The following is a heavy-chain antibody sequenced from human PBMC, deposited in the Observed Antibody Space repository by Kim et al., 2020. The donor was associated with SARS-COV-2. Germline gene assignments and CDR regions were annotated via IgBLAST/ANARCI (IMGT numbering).Heavy chain of an antibody. CDR3: ARDRHDSSGYYYYYYGMDV. J-gene: IGHJ6*02. CDR1: GGTFSSYA. D-gene: IGHD3-22*01. CDR2: IIPIFGTA. Sequence: SVKVSCKASGGTFSSYAISWVRQAPGQGLEWMGGIIPIFGTANYAQKFQGRVTITADESTSTAYMELSSLRSEDTAVYYCARDRHDSSGYYYYYYGMDVWGQGTTVTVSS. V-gene: IGHV1-69*13.